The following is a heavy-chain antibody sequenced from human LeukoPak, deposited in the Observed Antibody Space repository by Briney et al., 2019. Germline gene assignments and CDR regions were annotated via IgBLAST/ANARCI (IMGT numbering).Heavy chain of an antibody. Sequence: QPGGSLRLSCAASGFTFSSYSMNWVRQAPGKGLEWVSYISFSVNTKYYGDSVKGRFTISRDNAKNSLYLHMDSLRAEDTAVYYCARGAYSSGWAYFDHWGQGTLVTVSS. J-gene: IGHJ4*02. D-gene: IGHD6-19*01. V-gene: IGHV3-48*04. CDR2: ISFSVNTK. CDR1: GFTFSSYS. CDR3: ARGAYSSGWAYFDH.